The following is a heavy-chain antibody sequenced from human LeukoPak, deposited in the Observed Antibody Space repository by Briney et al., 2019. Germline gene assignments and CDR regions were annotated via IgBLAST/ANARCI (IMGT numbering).Heavy chain of an antibody. D-gene: IGHD5-18*01. Sequence: SETLSLTCTVSGGSLNSGNYYWSWIRQPAGKGLEWIGRFYTREIINYNPSLKSRVTISVDTSKNQFSLKVNSVTAADTAVYYCASLPYSYGYLGDSYYYMDVWGKGTTVTVSS. CDR1: GGSLNSGNYY. J-gene: IGHJ6*03. CDR3: ASLPYSYGYLGDSYYYMDV. CDR2: FYTREII. V-gene: IGHV4-61*02.